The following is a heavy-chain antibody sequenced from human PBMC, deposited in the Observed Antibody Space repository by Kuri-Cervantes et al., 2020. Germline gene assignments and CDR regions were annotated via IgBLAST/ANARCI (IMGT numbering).Heavy chain of an antibody. D-gene: IGHD6-19*01. CDR3: ARDSSSGWSFDY. CDR2: IKQDGSEK. J-gene: IGHJ4*02. V-gene: IGHV3-7*05. CDR1: GFTFSSYW. Sequence: GESLKISCAASGFTFSSYWMSWIRQAPGKGLEWVANIKQDGSEKYYVDSVKGRFTISRDNAKNSLYLQMNNLRAEDTALYYCARDSSSGWSFDYWGQGTLVTVSS.